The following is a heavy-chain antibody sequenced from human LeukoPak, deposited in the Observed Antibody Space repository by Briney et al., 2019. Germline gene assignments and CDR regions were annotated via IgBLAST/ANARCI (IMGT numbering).Heavy chain of an antibody. D-gene: IGHD4-11*01. Sequence: PGTSLTLSCTASGFSLSNYGMHWVRQAPGKGLEWVAIIWGDQRYERYADSVKGRFTISRDNSKNTLYLEMNSLRAEDTAVYYCARPVATVTTPGFDYWGQGTLVTVSS. CDR3: ARPVATVTTPGFDY. CDR1: GFSLSNYG. V-gene: IGHV3-33*01. J-gene: IGHJ4*02. CDR2: IWGDQRYE.